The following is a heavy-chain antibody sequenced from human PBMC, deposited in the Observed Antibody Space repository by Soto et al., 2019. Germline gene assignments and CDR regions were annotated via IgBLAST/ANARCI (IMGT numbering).Heavy chain of an antibody. J-gene: IGHJ4*02. V-gene: IGHV3-30-3*01. D-gene: IGHD2-2*02. CDR2: ISKGGSNL. CDR1: GFTLSSYA. CDR3: ARGGIPLFDY. Sequence: GGSLRLSCAASGFTLSSYAIHWFRQAPGKGLEWVTVISKGGSNLYFADSVKGRFTISRDNSKNTLYLQMNSLRSEDTAIYYCARGGIPLFDYWGQGTQVTVSS.